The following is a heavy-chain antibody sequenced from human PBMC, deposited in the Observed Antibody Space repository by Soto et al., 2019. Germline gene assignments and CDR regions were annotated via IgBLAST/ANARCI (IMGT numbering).Heavy chain of an antibody. D-gene: IGHD3-22*01. CDR1: GFTFSSYG. J-gene: IGHJ4*02. CDR3: ARDYYDSSGYYYDGGYYFDY. CDR2: IWYDGSNK. V-gene: IGHV3-33*01. Sequence: GGSLRLSCAASGFTFSSYGMHWVRQAPGKGLEWVAVIWYDGSNKYYADSVKGRFTISRDNSKNTLYLQMNSLRAEDTAVYYCARDYYDSSGYYYDGGYYFDYWGQGTLVTVSS.